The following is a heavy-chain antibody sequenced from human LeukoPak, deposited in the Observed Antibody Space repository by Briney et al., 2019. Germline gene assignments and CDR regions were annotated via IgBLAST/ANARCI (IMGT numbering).Heavy chain of an antibody. V-gene: IGHV1-46*01. D-gene: IGHD5-18*01. J-gene: IGHJ4*02. CDR3: ARERGVVRIQLWSLAY. CDR1: GYTFTSYY. Sequence: ASVKVSCKASGYTFTSYYMHWARQAPGQGLEWMGIINPSGGSTSYAQKFQGRVTMTRDTSTSTVYMELSSLRSEDTAVYYCARERGVVRIQLWSLAYWGQGTLVTVSS. CDR2: INPSGGST.